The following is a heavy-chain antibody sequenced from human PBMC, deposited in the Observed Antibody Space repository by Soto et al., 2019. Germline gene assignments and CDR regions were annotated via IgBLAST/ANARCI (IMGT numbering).Heavy chain of an antibody. V-gene: IGHV1-2*02. CDR3: AGAPDSAHHDY. Sequence: QVQLVQSGAEVKMPGASVKVSCKASGYTFTDYYVHWVRQAPGQGLEWVAWINPKTGSTHYAQKFQGRVTMSRDTSINPAYMEVTSLTSDDTAVYYCAGAPDSAHHDYWGQGTLVTVSS. CDR2: INPKTGST. J-gene: IGHJ4*02. D-gene: IGHD6-6*01. CDR1: GYTFTDYY.